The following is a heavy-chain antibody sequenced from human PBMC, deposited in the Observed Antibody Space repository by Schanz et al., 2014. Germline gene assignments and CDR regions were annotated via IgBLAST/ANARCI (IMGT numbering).Heavy chain of an antibody. CDR1: GFTFSSYA. CDR2: ISGSGGST. CDR3: AKGRFGELSAFDI. J-gene: IGHJ3*02. D-gene: IGHD3-10*01. V-gene: IGHV3-23*01. Sequence: EVQLLESGGGLVQPGGSLRLSCAASGFTFSSYAMSWVRQAPGKGQEWVSAISGSGGSTYYADSVKGRFTISRDNSKNTLYLQMNSLRAEDTAVYYCAKGRFGELSAFDIWGQGTMVTVSS.